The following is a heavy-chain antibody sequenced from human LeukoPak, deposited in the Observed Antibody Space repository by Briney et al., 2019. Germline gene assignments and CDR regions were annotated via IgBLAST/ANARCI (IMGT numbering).Heavy chain of an antibody. CDR1: GFTFSSYW. CDR2: IKQDGSEK. J-gene: IGHJ3*02. D-gene: IGHD2-2*01. V-gene: IGHV3-7*01. Sequence: GGSLRLSCAASGFTFSSYWMSWVRQAPGKGLEWVSNIKQDGSEKYYVDSVKGRFTISRDNAENSLYLQMDSLRAEDTAVYYCARGTNNAFDIWGQGTMVTVSS. CDR3: ARGTNNAFDI.